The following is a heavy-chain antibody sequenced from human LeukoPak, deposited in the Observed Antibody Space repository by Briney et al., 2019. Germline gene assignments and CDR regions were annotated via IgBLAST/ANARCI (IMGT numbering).Heavy chain of an antibody. D-gene: IGHD6-13*01. CDR3: ARGSWSFDY. CDR1: GSSVSTYY. CDR2: LYTSGST. J-gene: IGHJ4*02. V-gene: IGHV4-4*07. Sequence: SETLSLTCTVSGSSVSTYYWSWIRQPAGKGLEWIGRLYTSGSTNYNPSLKSRVTISVDKSKNQFSLKVTSVTAADTAVYYCARGSWSFDYWGQGTLVTVSS.